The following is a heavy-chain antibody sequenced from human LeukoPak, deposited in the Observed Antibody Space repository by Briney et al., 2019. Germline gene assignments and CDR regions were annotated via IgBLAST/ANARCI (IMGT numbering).Heavy chain of an antibody. CDR1: GGTFSSYA. V-gene: IGHV1-46*01. CDR3: ARGLVSPNGWFDP. CDR2: INPSGGST. J-gene: IGHJ5*02. Sequence: GSSVKVSCKASGGTFSSYAISWVRQAPGQGLEWMGIINPSGGSTSYAQKFQGRVTMTRDTSTSTVYMELSSLRSEDTAVYYCARGLVSPNGWFDPWGQGTLVTVSS. D-gene: IGHD6-19*01.